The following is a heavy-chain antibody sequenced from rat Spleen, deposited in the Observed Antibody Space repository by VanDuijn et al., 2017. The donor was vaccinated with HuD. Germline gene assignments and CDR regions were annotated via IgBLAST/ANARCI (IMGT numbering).Heavy chain of an antibody. CDR1: GHSITSSY. Sequence: EVQLQESGPGPVKVSESLSLTCSVTGHSITSSYRWNWIRKFPGNKMEWIGHISYSGSTSYNPSLKSRISITRDTSKNQFFLQLNSVTTEDTATYYCARYIYGGFSYYFDYWGQGVMVTVSS. D-gene: IGHD1-11*01. V-gene: IGHV3-1*01. CDR2: ISYSGST. J-gene: IGHJ2*01. CDR3: ARYIYGGFSYYFDY.